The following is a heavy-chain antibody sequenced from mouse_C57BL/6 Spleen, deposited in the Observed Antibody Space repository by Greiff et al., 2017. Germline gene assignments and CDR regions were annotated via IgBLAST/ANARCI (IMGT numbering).Heavy chain of an antibody. D-gene: IGHD1-1*01. CDR1: GYTFTDYN. CDR2: INPNNGGT. CDR3: ARGIYYYGSAFSWFAY. Sequence: VQLQQSGPELVKPGASVKIPCKASGYTFTDYNMDWVKQSPGKSLEWIGDINPNNGGTIYNQKFKGKATLTVDKSSSTAYMELRSLTSEDTAVYYCARGIYYYGSAFSWFAYWGQGTLVTVSA. V-gene: IGHV1-18*01. J-gene: IGHJ3*01.